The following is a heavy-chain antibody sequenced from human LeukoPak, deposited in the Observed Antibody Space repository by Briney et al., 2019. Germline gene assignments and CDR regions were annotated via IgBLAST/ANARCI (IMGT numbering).Heavy chain of an antibody. CDR3: AREGKVGATLFYAFDI. CDR1: GYTFTGYY. J-gene: IGHJ3*02. V-gene: IGHV1-2*02. D-gene: IGHD1-26*01. Sequence: GASVKVSCKASGYTFTGYYMHWVRQAPGQGLEWMGWINPNSGGTNYAQKFQGRVTMTRDTSISTAYMELSRLRSDDTAVYYCAREGKVGATLFYAFDIWGQGTMVTVSS. CDR2: INPNSGGT.